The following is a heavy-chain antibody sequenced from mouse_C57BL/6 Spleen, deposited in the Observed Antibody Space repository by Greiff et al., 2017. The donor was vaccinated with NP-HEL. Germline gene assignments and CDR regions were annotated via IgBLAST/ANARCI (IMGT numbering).Heavy chain of an antibody. CDR1: GYTFTSYW. D-gene: IGHD2-1*01. V-gene: IGHV1-64*01. CDR2: IHPNSGST. CDR3: ARNYGNYEYFDV. Sequence: QVQLKESGAELVKPGASVKLSCKASGYTFTSYWMHWVKQRPGQGLEWIGMIHPNSGSTNYNEKFKSKATLTVDKSSSTAYMQLSSLTSEDSAVYYCARNYGNYEYFDVWGTGTTVTVSS. J-gene: IGHJ1*03.